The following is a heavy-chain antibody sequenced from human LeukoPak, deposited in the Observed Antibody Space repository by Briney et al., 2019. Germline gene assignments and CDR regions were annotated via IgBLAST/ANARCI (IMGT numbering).Heavy chain of an antibody. CDR1: GGSISNYY. Sequence: PSETLSLTCTVSGGSISNYYWSWIRQPPGKGLEWIGYIYYSGSTNYNPSLKSRVSISIDTSKNQFSLKLSSVTAADTAVYYCARGHKEGFLEWLLGDYWGQGTLVTVSS. CDR2: IYYSGST. J-gene: IGHJ4*02. V-gene: IGHV4-59*01. D-gene: IGHD3-3*01. CDR3: ARGHKEGFLEWLLGDY.